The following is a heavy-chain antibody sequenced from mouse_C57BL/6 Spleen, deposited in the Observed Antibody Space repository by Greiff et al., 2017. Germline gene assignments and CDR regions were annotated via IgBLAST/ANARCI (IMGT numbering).Heavy chain of an antibody. Sequence: EVMLVESEGGLVQPGSSMKLSCTASGFTFSDSYMAWVRQVPEKGLEWVANINYDGSSTYYLDSLKSRFIISRDNAKNILYLQMSSLKSEDTATYYCARENWYFDVWGTGTTVTVSS. J-gene: IGHJ1*03. CDR1: GFTFSDSY. CDR2: INYDGSST. CDR3: ARENWYFDV. V-gene: IGHV5-16*01.